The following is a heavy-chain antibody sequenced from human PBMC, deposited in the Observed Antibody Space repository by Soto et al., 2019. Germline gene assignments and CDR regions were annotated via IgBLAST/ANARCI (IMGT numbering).Heavy chain of an antibody. CDR2: ISQFGST. J-gene: IGHJ4*02. D-gene: IGHD3-9*01. CDR1: GESYNDDY. Sequence: PSETLSLTCAIYGESYNDDYWTWLRQPPGKGLEWIGEISQFGSTDYNPSLKSRVTISLHTSKKELSLKLTSVTAADTAVYYYAEGVNYFETRNYHSDYFDLWGQGSLVTVSS. CDR3: AEGVNYFETRNYHSDYFDL. V-gene: IGHV4-34*01.